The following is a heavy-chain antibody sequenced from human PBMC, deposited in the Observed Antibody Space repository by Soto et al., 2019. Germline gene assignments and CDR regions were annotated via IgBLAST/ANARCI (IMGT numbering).Heavy chain of an antibody. CDR2: IYYSGKT. J-gene: IGHJ6*02. D-gene: IGHD3-3*01. CDR1: GASITSTTYF. CDR3: ARGYYDFWSGYSQEEDV. Sequence: KPSETLSLTCSLSGASITSTTYFWAWIRKTPGKGLEWVGSIYYSGKTHYNPSLKSRATISVDRSRNQFSLEVKSVTAADTAVYYCARGYYDFWSGYSQEEDVWGQGTTVTVSS. V-gene: IGHV4-39*01.